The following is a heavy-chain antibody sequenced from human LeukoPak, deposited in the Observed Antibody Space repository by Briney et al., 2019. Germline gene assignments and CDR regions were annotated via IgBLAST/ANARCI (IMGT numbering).Heavy chain of an antibody. CDR1: GGTFSSYA. D-gene: IGHD3-10*01. CDR2: IIPIFGTA. Sequence: ASVKVSCKASGGTFSSYAISWVRQAPGQGLEWMGGIIPIFGTANYAQKFQGRVTITADEPTSTAYMELSSLRSEDTAVYYCARDKGDVLLWFGELLEDWGQGTLVTVSS. V-gene: IGHV1-69*13. CDR3: ARDKGDVLLWFGELLED. J-gene: IGHJ4*02.